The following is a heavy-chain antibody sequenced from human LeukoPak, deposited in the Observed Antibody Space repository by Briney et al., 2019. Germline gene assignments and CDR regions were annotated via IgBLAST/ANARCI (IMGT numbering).Heavy chain of an antibody. J-gene: IGHJ3*02. D-gene: IGHD2-2*01. V-gene: IGHV3-23*01. CDR2: ISGSGGST. CDR1: GFTPSNCG. Sequence: PGGSLRLSCAASGFTPSNCGMSWVRQAPGKGLEWVSAISGSGGSTYYADSVKGRFTISRDNSKNTLYLQMNSLRAEDTAVYYCAKVYMDVPAAMRSKLPDAFDIWGQGTMVTVSS. CDR3: AKVYMDVPAAMRSKLPDAFDI.